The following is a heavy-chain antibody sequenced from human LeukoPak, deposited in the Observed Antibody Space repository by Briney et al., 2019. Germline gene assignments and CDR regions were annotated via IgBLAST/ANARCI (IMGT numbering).Heavy chain of an antibody. D-gene: IGHD6-13*01. CDR3: AIPPFSSSWSDYYYYYGMDV. Sequence: GASVKVSCEASGYTFTSYYMHWVRQAPGQGLEWMGIINPSGGSTSYAQKFQGRVTMTRDTSTSTVYMELSSLRSEDTAVYYCAIPPFSSSWSDYYYYYGMDVWGQGTTVTVSS. CDR1: GYTFTSYY. J-gene: IGHJ6*02. CDR2: INPSGGST. V-gene: IGHV1-46*01.